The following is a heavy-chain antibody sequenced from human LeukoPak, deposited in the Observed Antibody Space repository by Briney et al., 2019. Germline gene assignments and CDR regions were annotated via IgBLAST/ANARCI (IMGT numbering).Heavy chain of an antibody. CDR1: GGSISSGDYY. CDR3: ARVPFFCSGGSCYSPHNWFDP. CDR2: IYYSGST. V-gene: IGHV4-30-4*08. J-gene: IGHJ5*02. D-gene: IGHD2-15*01. Sequence: TLSLTCTVSGGSISSGDYYCSWIRQPPGKGLEWIGYIYYSGSTYYNPSLKSRVTISVDTSKNQFSLELSSVTAADTAVYYCARVPFFCSGGSCYSPHNWFDPWGQGTLVTVSS.